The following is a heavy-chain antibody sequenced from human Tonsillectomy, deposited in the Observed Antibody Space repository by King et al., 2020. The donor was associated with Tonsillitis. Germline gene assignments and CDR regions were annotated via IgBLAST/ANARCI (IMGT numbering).Heavy chain of an antibody. CDR3: ARGGSGYSYGAFDD. D-gene: IGHD5-18*01. Sequence: VQLVESGGGSVQPGESLRLSCAASGFTFTSYWMHWVRQAPGEGLVWVSRINGYGSSTTYAGSVKGRFTIPRDSAKNTLYLQMNSLRAEDTAVYYCARGGSGYSYGAFDDWGQGTLVTVSS. J-gene: IGHJ4*02. CDR1: GFTFTSYW. V-gene: IGHV3-74*01. CDR2: INGYGSST.